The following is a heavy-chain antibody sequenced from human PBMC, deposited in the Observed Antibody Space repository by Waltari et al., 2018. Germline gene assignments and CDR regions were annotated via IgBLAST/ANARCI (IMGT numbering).Heavy chain of an antibody. V-gene: IGHV4-38-2*01. CDR2: MHHSGTT. Sequence: QVQLQESGPGLVKPSETLSLTCAVSGYSISSGYYWSWIRQPPGEGIEWIGCMHHSGTTDYNPSLKSLVTISVDTSKNQCSLKLSSVTAADTAVYYCARRVSTGWQYNYFDYWGQGTPVTVSS. CDR1: GYSISSGYY. D-gene: IGHD6-25*01. J-gene: IGHJ4*02. CDR3: ARRVSTGWQYNYFDY.